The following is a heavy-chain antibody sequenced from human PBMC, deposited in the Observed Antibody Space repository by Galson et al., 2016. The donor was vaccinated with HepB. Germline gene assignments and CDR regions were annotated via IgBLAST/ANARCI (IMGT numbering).Heavy chain of an antibody. Sequence: SVKVSCKASGYRFLTYGISWVRQAPGQGLEWLGWISANSGNTIYAQKFQDRVTMTRDTSAITVYMELRSLRSDDTAVYYCARDVQFRFDYWGEGTLVTVPA. CDR2: ISANSGNT. CDR1: GYRFLTYG. V-gene: IGHV1-18*04. J-gene: IGHJ4*02. D-gene: IGHD4-11*01. CDR3: ARDVQFRFDY.